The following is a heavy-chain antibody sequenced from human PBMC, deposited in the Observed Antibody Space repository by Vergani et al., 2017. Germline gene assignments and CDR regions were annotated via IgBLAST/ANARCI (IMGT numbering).Heavy chain of an antibody. CDR1: GGSISSGDYY. J-gene: IGHJ4*02. CDR3: AXADWGDSSGYYYDY. CDR2: IYYSGST. V-gene: IGHV4-30-4*08. D-gene: IGHD3-22*01. Sequence: QVQLQESGPGLVKPSQTLSLTCTVSGGSISSGDYYWSWIRQPPGKGLEWIGYIYYSGSTYYNPSLKSRVTISVDTSKNQFSLKLSSVTAADTAVYYGAXADWGDSSGYYYDYWGQGTLVTVSS.